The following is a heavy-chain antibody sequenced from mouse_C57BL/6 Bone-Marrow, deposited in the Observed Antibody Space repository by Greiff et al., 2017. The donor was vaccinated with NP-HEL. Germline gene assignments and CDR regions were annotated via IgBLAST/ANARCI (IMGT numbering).Heavy chain of an antibody. Sequence: VMLVESGAELVRPGTSVKMSCKASGYTFTNYWIGWAKQRPGHGLEWIGDIYPGGGYTNYNEKFKGKATLTADKSSSTAYMQFSSLTSEDSAIYYCARSGFAYWGQGTLVTVSA. V-gene: IGHV1-63*01. CDR2: IYPGGGYT. CDR1: GYTFTNYW. J-gene: IGHJ3*01. CDR3: ARSGFAY.